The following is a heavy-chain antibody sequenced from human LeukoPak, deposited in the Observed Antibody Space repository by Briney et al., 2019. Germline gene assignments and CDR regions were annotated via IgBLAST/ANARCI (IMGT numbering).Heavy chain of an antibody. CDR3: AREGGPTGGAQDY. CDR2: ISAYNGNT. Sequence: ASVKVSCKASGDTFSSYGINWVRQAPGQGLEWMGWISAYNGNTHYAQKVQDRVTMTTDTSTSTAYMELRSLRSDDTAVYYCAREGGPTGGAQDYWGQGTLVTVSS. V-gene: IGHV1-18*01. CDR1: GDTFSSYG. D-gene: IGHD1-1*01. J-gene: IGHJ4*02.